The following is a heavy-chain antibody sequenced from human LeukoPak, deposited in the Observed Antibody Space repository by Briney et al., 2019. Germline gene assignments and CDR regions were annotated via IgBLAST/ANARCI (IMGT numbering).Heavy chain of an antibody. J-gene: IGHJ6*02. CDR1: GYTFTSYG. CDR3: ARERRGYSYGSPYYYYYYGMDV. CDR2: ISAYNGNT. D-gene: IGHD5-18*01. V-gene: IGHV1-18*01. Sequence: ASVNVSCKSSGYTFTSYGISWVRPAPGQGLEWMGWISAYNGNTNYAQKLQGRVTMTTDTSTSTAYMELRSLRSDDTAVYYCARERRGYSYGSPYYYYYYGMDVWGQGTTVTVSS.